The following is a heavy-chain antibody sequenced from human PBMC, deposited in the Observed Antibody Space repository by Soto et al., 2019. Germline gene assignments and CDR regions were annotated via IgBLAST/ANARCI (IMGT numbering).Heavy chain of an antibody. CDR2: IRSKAYGGTT. J-gene: IGHJ4*02. V-gene: IGHV3-49*03. Sequence: GGSLRLSCTASGFTFGDYAMSWFRQAPGKGLEWVGFIRSKAYGGTTEYAASVKGRFTISRDDSKSIAYLQMNSLKTEDTAVYYCTRDTVAVVATITPGYWGQGTLVTVSS. CDR1: GFTFGDYA. D-gene: IGHD5-12*01. CDR3: TRDTVAVVATITPGY.